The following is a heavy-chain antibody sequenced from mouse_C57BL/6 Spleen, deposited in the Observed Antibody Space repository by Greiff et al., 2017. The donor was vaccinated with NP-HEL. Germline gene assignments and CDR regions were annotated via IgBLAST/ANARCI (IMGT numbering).Heavy chain of an antibody. CDR3: ANYGNNYGWYFDV. V-gene: IGHV1-26*01. J-gene: IGHJ1*03. CDR1: GYTFTDYY. CDR2: INPNNGGT. Sequence: EVQLQQSGPELVKPGASVKISCKASGYTFTDYYMNWVKQSHGKSLEWIGDINPNNGGTSYNQKFKGKATLTVDKSSSTAYMELRSLTSEDSAVYYWANYGNNYGWYFDVWGTGTTVTVSS. D-gene: IGHD1-1*01.